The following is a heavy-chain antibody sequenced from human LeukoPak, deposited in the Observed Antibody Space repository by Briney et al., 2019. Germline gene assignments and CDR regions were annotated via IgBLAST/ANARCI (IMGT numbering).Heavy chain of an antibody. CDR2: INAGNGNT. CDR3: ARDRGQKLRYFDWLSD. Sequence: ASVKVSCKASGYTFTSYAMHWVRQAPGQRLEWMGWINAGNGNTKYSQKFQGRVTITRDTSASTAYMELSSLRSEDTAVYYCARDRGQKLRYFDWLSDWGQGTLVTVSS. D-gene: IGHD3-9*01. CDR1: GYTFTSYA. J-gene: IGHJ4*02. V-gene: IGHV1-3*01.